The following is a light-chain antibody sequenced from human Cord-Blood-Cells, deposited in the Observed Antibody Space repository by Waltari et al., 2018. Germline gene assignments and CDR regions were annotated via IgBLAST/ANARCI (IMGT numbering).Light chain of an antibody. J-gene: IGLJ2*01. V-gene: IGLV2-14*01. CDR1: SSDVGGYNY. CDR3: SSYTSSSNVV. CDR2: DVS. Sequence: QSALTQPASVSGSPGQSITISCTGTSSDVGGYNYVSWYQQHPGKAPKLMIYDVSKRPSGVSNRFSGSKHGNTASLTISGLQAEDEADYYCSSYTSSSNVVFGGGTKLTVL.